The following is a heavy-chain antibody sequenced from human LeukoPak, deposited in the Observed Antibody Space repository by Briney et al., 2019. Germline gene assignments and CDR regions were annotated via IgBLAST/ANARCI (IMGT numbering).Heavy chain of an antibody. CDR3: ARGLNKWELLSRNAFDI. D-gene: IGHD1-26*01. Sequence: KSSETLSLTCAVYGGSFSGYYWSWIRQPPGKGLEWIGEINYSGSTNYNPSLKSRVTISIDTSKNQFSLKLSSVTAADTAVYYCARGLNKWELLSRNAFDIWGQGTMVTVSS. J-gene: IGHJ3*02. CDR2: INYSGST. CDR1: GGSFSGYY. V-gene: IGHV4-34*01.